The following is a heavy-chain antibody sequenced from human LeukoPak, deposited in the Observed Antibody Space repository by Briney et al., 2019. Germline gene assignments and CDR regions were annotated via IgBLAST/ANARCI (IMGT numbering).Heavy chain of an antibody. J-gene: IGHJ5*02. CDR1: GYTFTAYY. Sequence: GASVKVSCKASGYTFTAYYMHWVRQAPGQGLEWMGLINPSGSDTVYAQKFQGRLTMTRDMSTSTDYMELSSLRFDDTAVYYCARDNSVGDTAWWFDPWGQGTLVTVSS. D-gene: IGHD1-26*01. CDR3: ARDNSVGDTAWWFDP. CDR2: INPSGSDT. V-gene: IGHV1-46*01.